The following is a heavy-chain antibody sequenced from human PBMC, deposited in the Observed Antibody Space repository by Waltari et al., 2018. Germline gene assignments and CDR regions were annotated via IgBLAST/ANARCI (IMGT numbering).Heavy chain of an antibody. V-gene: IGHV3-7*01. CDR2: IKQDGSEK. CDR1: GFTFSSYW. Sequence: EVQLVESGGGLVQPGGSLRLSCAASGFTFSSYWMSWVRQAPGKGREGVANIKQDGSEKYYVDSVKGRFTISRDNAKNSLYLQMNSLRAEDTAVYYCARESRGYSYGQVDYWGQGTLVTVSS. CDR3: ARESRGYSYGQVDY. J-gene: IGHJ4*02. D-gene: IGHD5-18*01.